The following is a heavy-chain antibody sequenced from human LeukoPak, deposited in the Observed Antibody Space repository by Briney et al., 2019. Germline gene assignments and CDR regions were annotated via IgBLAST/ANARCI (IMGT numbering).Heavy chain of an antibody. J-gene: IGHJ3*02. CDR3: ARERIAVAGLDAFDI. CDR1: GGSISSYY. V-gene: IGHV4-4*07. Sequence: PSETLSLTCTVSGGSISSYYWSWIRQPAGKGLEWIGRIYTSGSTNYNPSLKSRVTMSLDTSKNQFSLKLSSVTAADTAVYYCARERIAVAGLDAFDIWGQGTMVTVS. D-gene: IGHD6-19*01. CDR2: IYTSGST.